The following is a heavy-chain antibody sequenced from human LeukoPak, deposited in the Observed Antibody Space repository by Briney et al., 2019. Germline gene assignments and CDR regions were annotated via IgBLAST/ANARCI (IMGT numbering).Heavy chain of an antibody. V-gene: IGHV3-30*04. J-gene: IGHJ4*02. D-gene: IGHD1-26*01. Sequence: GTSLRLSCAASGFTFSGYSMFWVRQGPGSGLEYVSVISYDGSSKYYADSVKGRVTASRDNAKNTLYLQVDSLRTEDTGIYYCVRDLVGASTWGQGTLVTVSS. CDR2: ISYDGSSK. CDR1: GFTFSGYS. CDR3: VRDLVGAST.